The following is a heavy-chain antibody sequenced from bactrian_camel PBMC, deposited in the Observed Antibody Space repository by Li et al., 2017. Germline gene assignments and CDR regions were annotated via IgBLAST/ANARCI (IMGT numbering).Heavy chain of an antibody. V-gene: IGHV3-3*01. CDR3: AADATRCIGDALGARLTY. CDR2: ILLGGIAI. J-gene: IGHJ4*01. D-gene: IGHD1*01. CDR1: GHTSRMC. Sequence: SGGGSVQAGGSLRLSCTVSGHTSRMCMGWFRRTPGREREAVASILLGGIAIHYADSVKGRFTISKDNAKNTLYLQMNSLKPEDTAMYWCAADATRCIGDALGARLTYWGRGTQVTVS.